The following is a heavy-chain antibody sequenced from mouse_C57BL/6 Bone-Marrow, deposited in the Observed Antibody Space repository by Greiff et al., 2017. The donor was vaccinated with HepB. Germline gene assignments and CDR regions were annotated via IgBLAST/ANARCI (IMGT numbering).Heavy chain of an antibody. CDR1: GYTFSNYG. V-gene: IGHV5-15*04. J-gene: IGHJ1*03. CDR2: ISTLAGST. Sequence: EVQLVESGGGLVKPGGSLKLSCAASGYTFSNYGMTWVRQAPGKGLEWMAYISTLAGSTYYADTVTGRFTISGENAKNTLYLEMSSLRSEDTAMYYCARRYGNYENFDDWGTGTTVTVSS. D-gene: IGHD2-1*01. CDR3: ARRYGNYENFDD.